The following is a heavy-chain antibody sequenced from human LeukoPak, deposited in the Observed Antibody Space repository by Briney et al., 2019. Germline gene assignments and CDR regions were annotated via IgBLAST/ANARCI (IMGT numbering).Heavy chain of an antibody. Sequence: GGSLRLSCAASGFTFSTYVMSWVRQAPGKGLEWVSGISGNGGSTYHADSVKGRFIISRDNSKNTVYLQMDSLRAEDTAVYYCAKAQQQLRYYYNMDVWGQGTTVTVSS. J-gene: IGHJ6*02. CDR2: ISGNGGST. D-gene: IGHD6-13*01. CDR3: AKAQQQLRYYYNMDV. CDR1: GFTFSTYV. V-gene: IGHV3-23*01.